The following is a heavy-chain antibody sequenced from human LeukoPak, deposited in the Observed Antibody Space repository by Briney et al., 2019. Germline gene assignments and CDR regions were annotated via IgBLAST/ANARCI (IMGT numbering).Heavy chain of an antibody. CDR3: ARTGGSFYFYYYMDV. CDR2: IYYTGST. J-gene: IGHJ6*03. D-gene: IGHD1-26*01. V-gene: IGHV4-39*07. CDR1: GGSIRSTSYY. Sequence: SETLSLTCTVSGGSIRSTSYYWGWIRQPPGKGLEWIGSIYYTGSTYYNPSLKSRVTISVGTSKNQFSLKVSSVTAADTAVYYCARTGGSFYFYYYMDVWGKGTTVTVSS.